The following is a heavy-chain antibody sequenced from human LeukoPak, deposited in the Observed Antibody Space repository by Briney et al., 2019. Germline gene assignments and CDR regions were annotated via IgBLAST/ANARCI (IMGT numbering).Heavy chain of an antibody. CDR1: GFTFNNYW. J-gene: IGHJ4*02. CDR2: ISGSGDST. V-gene: IGHV3-23*01. Sequence: SGGSLRLSCAASGFTFNNYWIHWVRQVPGKGLVWVSAISGSGDSTYYGDSVKGRFTISRDNSKNTLYLQMNSLRAEDTAVYYCAKTRPLDSSSWSHGDYWGQGTLVTVSS. D-gene: IGHD6-13*01. CDR3: AKTRPLDSSSWSHGDY.